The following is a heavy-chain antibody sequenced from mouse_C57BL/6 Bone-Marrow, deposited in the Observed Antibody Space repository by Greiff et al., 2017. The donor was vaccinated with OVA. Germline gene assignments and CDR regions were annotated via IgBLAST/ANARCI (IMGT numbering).Heavy chain of an antibody. J-gene: IGHJ3*01. CDR1: GFTFSDYG. D-gene: IGHD2-2*01. Sequence: DVQLQESGGGLVQPGGSLKLSCAASGFTFSDYGMAWVRQAPRKGPEWVAFISNLAYSIYYADTVTGRFTISRENAKNTLYLEMSSLRSEDTAMYYCARHYGYGFAYWGQGTLVTVSA. V-gene: IGHV5-15*01. CDR3: ARHYGYGFAY. CDR2: ISNLAYSI.